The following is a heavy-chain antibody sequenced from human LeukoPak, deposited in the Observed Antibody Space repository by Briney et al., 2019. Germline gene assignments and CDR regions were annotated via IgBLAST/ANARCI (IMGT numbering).Heavy chain of an antibody. CDR3: ARESSSWSFDL. Sequence: SETLSLTCTVSGGSISSGSYYWSWIRQPAGKGLEWNGRIYTSGSTNYNPSLKSRVTISVDTSKNQFSLKLSSVTAADTAVYYCARESSSWSFDLWGRGTLVTVSS. J-gene: IGHJ2*01. CDR1: GGSISSGSYY. CDR2: IYTSGST. V-gene: IGHV4-61*02. D-gene: IGHD6-13*01.